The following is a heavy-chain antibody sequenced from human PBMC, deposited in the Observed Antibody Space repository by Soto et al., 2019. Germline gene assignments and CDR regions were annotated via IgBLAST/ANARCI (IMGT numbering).Heavy chain of an antibody. CDR1: GDSVSINTAA. CDR3: AWALTIFGVVVNDY. V-gene: IGHV6-1*01. Sequence: SQTLSLTCAISGDSVSINTAAWNWIRQSPSRGLEWLGRTYYRSKWYNDYAVSVKSRITINPDTSKNQFSLQLNSVTPDDTAVYYCAWALTIFGVVVNDYWGQGTLVTVSS. D-gene: IGHD3-3*01. J-gene: IGHJ4*02. CDR2: TYYRSKWYN.